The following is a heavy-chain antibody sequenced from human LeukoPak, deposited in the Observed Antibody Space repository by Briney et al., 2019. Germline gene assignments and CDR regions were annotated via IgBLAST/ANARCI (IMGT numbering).Heavy chain of an antibody. D-gene: IGHD2-2*02. CDR2: INPNSGGT. V-gene: IGHV1-2*02. CDR1: GGTFSSYA. Sequence: ASVKVSCKASGGTFSSYAISWVRQAPGQGLEWMGWINPNSGGTNYAQKFQGRVTMTRDTSISTAYMELSSLRSEDTAVYYCATAYKDIVVVPAAIPGWFDPWGQGTLVTVSS. J-gene: IGHJ5*02. CDR3: ATAYKDIVVVPAAIPGWFDP.